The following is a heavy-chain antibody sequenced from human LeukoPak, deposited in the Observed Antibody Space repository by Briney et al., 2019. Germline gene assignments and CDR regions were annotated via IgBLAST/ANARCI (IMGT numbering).Heavy chain of an antibody. CDR1: EFTFSSYS. Sequence: GGSLRLSCAASEFTFSSYSMNWVRQAPGKGLEWVSSISSSSSYIYYADSVKGRFTISRDNAKNSLYLQMNSLRAEDTAVYYCARAIVGASRSGAAAFDIWGQGTMVTVSS. D-gene: IGHD1-26*01. V-gene: IGHV3-21*01. CDR3: ARAIVGASRSGAAAFDI. CDR2: ISSSSSYI. J-gene: IGHJ3*02.